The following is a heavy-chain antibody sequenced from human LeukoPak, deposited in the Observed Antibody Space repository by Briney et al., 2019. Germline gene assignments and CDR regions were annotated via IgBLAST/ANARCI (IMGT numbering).Heavy chain of an antibody. J-gene: IGHJ4*02. CDR2: IYSGGST. CDR1: GFTVSSNY. D-gene: IGHD2-2*01. CDR3: ARDPYCSSTSCQFDY. V-gene: IGHV3-53*01. Sequence: GGSLRLSCAASGFTVSSNYMSWVRQAPGKGLEWVSVIYSGGSTYYADSVKGRFTISRDNSKNTLYLQMNSLRAEDTAVYYSARDPYCSSTSCQFDYWGQGTLVTVSS.